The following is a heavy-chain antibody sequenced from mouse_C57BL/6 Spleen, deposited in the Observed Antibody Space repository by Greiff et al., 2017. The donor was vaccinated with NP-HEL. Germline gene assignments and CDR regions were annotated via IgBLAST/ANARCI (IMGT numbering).Heavy chain of an antibody. D-gene: IGHD1-1*01. V-gene: IGHV14-3*01. J-gene: IGHJ2*01. CDR3: ASPITTVERFFDY. Sequence: VQLQQSVAELVRPGASVKLSCTASGFNIKNTYMHWVKQRPEQGLEWIGRIDPANGNTKYAPKFQGKATITADTSSNTAYLQLSSLTSEDTAIYYCASPITTVERFFDYWGQGTTLTVSS. CDR2: IDPANGNT. CDR1: GFNIKNTY.